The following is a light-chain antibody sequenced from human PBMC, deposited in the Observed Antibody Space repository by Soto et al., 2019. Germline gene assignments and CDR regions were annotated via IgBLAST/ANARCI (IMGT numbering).Light chain of an antibody. J-gene: IGKJ1*01. CDR2: GAS. V-gene: IGKV3-20*01. CDR1: QSVSSSY. Sequence: EIVLTQSPGTLSLSPGERATLSCRASQSVSSSYLAWYQQKPGQAPRLLIYGASSRATGIPDRFSGSGSRTDFTLTISRLEPKDFAVYYCQQYSSSPWTFGQGTKVEIK. CDR3: QQYSSSPWT.